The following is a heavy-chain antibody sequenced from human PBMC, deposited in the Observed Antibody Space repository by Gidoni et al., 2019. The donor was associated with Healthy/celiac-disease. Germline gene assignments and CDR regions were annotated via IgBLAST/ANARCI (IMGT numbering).Heavy chain of an antibody. D-gene: IGHD3-10*01. J-gene: IGHJ6*02. CDR1: GGSFSGYY. Sequence: QVQLQQWGAGLLKPSETLSLTCAVYGGSFSGYYWSWIRQPPGKGLEWIGEINHSGSTNYNPSLKSRVTISVDTSKNQFSLKLSSVTAADTAVYYCATRGPYYYGMDVWGQGTTVTVSS. CDR3: ATRGPYYYGMDV. CDR2: INHSGST. V-gene: IGHV4-34*01.